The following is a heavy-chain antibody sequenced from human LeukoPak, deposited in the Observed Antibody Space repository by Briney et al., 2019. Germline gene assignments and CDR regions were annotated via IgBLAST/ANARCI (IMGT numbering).Heavy chain of an antibody. CDR2: ISSRSSYI. Sequence: GGSLRLSCAASGFNFDTYSMNWVRQAPGKGLEWVSFISSRSSYIYYADSVKGRFTISRDKAKNSLYLQMNSLRAEDTAVYYWGGPYGSGSYSAPQYYFGLDVWGKGTTVIVSS. J-gene: IGHJ6*04. CDR1: GFNFDTYS. V-gene: IGHV3-21*01. D-gene: IGHD3-10*01. CDR3: GGPYGSGSYSAPQYYFGLDV.